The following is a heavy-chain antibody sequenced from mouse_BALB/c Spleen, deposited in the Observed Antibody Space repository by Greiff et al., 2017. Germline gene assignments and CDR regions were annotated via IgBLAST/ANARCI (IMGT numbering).Heavy chain of an antibody. D-gene: IGHD1-1*01. V-gene: IGHV3-8*02. CDR1: GYAITSGY. J-gene: IGHJ4*01. CDR3: ESYYYGGYAMDY. Sequence: EVKLMESGPSLVKPSQSLSLTCSATGYAITSGYLNWIRKFPGHKLEYMGYISYSGSTYYHPSLKRRISTIRDTSKNQYYLQLNSVTTEDTATYYCESYYYGGYAMDYWGQGTSVTVSS. CDR2: ISYSGST.